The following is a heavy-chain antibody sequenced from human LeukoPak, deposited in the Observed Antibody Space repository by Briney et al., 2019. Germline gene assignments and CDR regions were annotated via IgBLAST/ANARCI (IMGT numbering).Heavy chain of an antibody. CDR3: ARVLRTRYLDY. D-gene: IGHD3-9*01. J-gene: IGHJ4*02. V-gene: IGHV3-48*03. CDR2: ISSSGSTV. CDR1: GFTFSSYE. Sequence: GGSLRLSCAASGFTFSSYEMNWVRQAPGKGLEWVSYISSSGSTVYYADSVKGRFTISRDNAKNSLYLQMNSLRAEDTAVYYCARVLRTRYLDYWGQGTLVTVSS.